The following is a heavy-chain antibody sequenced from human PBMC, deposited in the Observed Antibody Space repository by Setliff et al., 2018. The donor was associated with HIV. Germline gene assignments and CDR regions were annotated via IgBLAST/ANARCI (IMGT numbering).Heavy chain of an antibody. CDR1: GGTFSSYA. Sequence: GASVKVSCKASGGTFSSYAISWVRQAPGQGLEWMGITHPSGGSPNYAQRFQGRITMTRDTSTNTVYMELNKLRSDDTAVYYCARGKPIFGVNNWFDPWGQGTLVTVSS. D-gene: IGHD3-3*01. CDR3: ARGKPIFGVNNWFDP. V-gene: IGHV1-46*01. J-gene: IGHJ5*02. CDR2: THPSGGSP.